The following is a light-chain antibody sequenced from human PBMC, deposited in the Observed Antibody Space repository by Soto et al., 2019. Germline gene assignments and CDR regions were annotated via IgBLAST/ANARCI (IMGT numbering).Light chain of an antibody. CDR2: TNS. CDR3: AAWDDRLSGYV. CDR1: SSNLGTNY. J-gene: IGLJ1*01. V-gene: IGLV1-47*02. Sequence: QSVLTQPPSASGTPGQRVTISCSGSSSNLGTNYVYWYQQLPGTAPKLLIYTNSQRPSGVPDRFSGSKSGTSASLAISGLRSEDEADYYCAAWDDRLSGYVFGTGTKVTVL.